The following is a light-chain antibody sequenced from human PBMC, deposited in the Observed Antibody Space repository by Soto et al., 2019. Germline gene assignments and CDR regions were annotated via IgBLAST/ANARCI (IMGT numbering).Light chain of an antibody. V-gene: IGKV3-15*01. J-gene: IGKJ4*01. Sequence: EIVMTQSPATLSVSPGERATLSCRASQTVSINLAWYQQKPGQAPRLLIYAASTRATGIPARFSGSGSGTEFTLTISSLQSEDFAISYCQQYDKWPLTFGGGTKVEIK. CDR3: QQYDKWPLT. CDR2: AAS. CDR1: QTVSIN.